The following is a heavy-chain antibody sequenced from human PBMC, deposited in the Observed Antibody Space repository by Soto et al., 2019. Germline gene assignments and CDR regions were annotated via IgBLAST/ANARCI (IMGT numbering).Heavy chain of an antibody. V-gene: IGHV1-69*13. D-gene: IGHD5-18*01. Sequence: SVKVSCKASGGTFSSCAISWVRQAPGQGLEWMGGIIPIFGTANYAQKFQGRVTITADESTSTAYMELSSLRSEDTAVCYCASYREDSYGYYYGMDVWGQGTTVTVSS. CDR2: IIPIFGTA. CDR3: ASYREDSYGYYYGMDV. CDR1: GGTFSSCA. J-gene: IGHJ6*02.